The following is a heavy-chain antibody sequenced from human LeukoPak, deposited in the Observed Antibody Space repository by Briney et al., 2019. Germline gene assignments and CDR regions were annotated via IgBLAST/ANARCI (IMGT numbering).Heavy chain of an antibody. Sequence: GGSLRLSCAASGFTFSSYWMNWARQAPGKGLEWVASINHNGNVNYYVDSVKGRFTISRDNAKNSLYLQMNSLRAEDTAVYYCARGSPGRYSYGHYYFDYWGQGTLVTVSS. CDR1: GFTFSSYW. D-gene: IGHD5-18*01. J-gene: IGHJ4*02. V-gene: IGHV3-7*01. CDR2: INHNGNVN. CDR3: ARGSPGRYSYGHYYFDY.